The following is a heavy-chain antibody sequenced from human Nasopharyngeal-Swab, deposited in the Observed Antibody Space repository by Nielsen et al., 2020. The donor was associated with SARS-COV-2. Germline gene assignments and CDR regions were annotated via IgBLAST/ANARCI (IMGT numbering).Heavy chain of an antibody. Sequence: WVRQAPGQGLEWMGWMNPNSGNTGYAQKFQGRVTMTRNTSISTAYMELSSLRSEDTAVYYCARTYSSSSPYYHYGMDVWGQGTTVTVSS. J-gene: IGHJ6*02. D-gene: IGHD6-6*01. CDR2: MNPNSGNT. CDR3: ARTYSSSSPYYHYGMDV. V-gene: IGHV1-8*01.